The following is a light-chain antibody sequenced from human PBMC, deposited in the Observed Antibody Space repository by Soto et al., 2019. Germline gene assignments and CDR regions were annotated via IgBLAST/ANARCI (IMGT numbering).Light chain of an antibody. V-gene: IGKV3-15*01. CDR3: QQYKDWPPIT. J-gene: IGKJ3*01. CDR1: QNVSTR. Sequence: ETVMTQSPATLSVSPGERATLSCRASQNVSTRLALYQQRPGQGPRLLVYGASTRATRIPPRFSGSWSGTEFTLTISSLQSEDFAVYYCQQYKDWPPITFGPGTRVDIK. CDR2: GAS.